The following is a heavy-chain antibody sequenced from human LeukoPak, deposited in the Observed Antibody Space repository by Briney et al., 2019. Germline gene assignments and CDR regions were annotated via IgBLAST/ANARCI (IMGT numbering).Heavy chain of an antibody. CDR2: IYYSGST. Sequence: SETLSLTYTVSGGSISSYYWSWIRQPPGKGLEWIGNIYYSGSTNYNPTLKSRVTISVDTSKNQFSLSLSSVTAADTAVYYCARFRSYFDYWGQGTLVTVSS. CDR1: GGSISSYY. J-gene: IGHJ4*02. V-gene: IGHV4-59*08. CDR3: ARFRSYFDY.